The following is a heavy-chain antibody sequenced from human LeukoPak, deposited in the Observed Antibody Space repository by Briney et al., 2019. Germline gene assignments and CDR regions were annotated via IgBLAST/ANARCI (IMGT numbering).Heavy chain of an antibody. CDR1: GYTFTGYY. V-gene: IGHV1-2*02. J-gene: IGHJ3*02. Sequence: ASVKVSCKASGYTFTGYYMHWVRQAPGQGLEWVGRIIPLLGVTNHAQKLQGRVTVTADTAINTAYLELSSLISADTAVYYCARARSRITFGGIRHAFDIWGQGTLVTVSS. CDR3: ARARSRITFGGIRHAFDI. CDR2: IIPLLGVT. D-gene: IGHD3-16*01.